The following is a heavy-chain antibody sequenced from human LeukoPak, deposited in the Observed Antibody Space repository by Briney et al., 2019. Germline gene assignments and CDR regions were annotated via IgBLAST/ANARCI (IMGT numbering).Heavy chain of an antibody. CDR1: GFTFSSYG. Sequence: GGSLRLSCAASGFTFSSYGMHWVRQAPGKGLEWVAFIRYDGSNKYYADSVKGRFTISRDNSKNTLYLQMNGLRAEDTAVYYCAKDGSGSIAAAGIFDYWGQGTLVTVSS. J-gene: IGHJ4*02. CDR2: IRYDGSNK. CDR3: AKDGSGSIAAAGIFDY. D-gene: IGHD6-13*01. V-gene: IGHV3-30*02.